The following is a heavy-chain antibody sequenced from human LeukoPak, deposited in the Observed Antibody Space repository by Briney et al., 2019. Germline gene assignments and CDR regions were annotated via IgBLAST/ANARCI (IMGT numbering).Heavy chain of an antibody. J-gene: IGHJ5*02. CDR2: INHSGST. CDR1: GGSFSGYY. V-gene: IGHV4-34*01. CDR3: ARAWATGVRGSLNWFDP. Sequence: SETLSLTCAVYGGSFSGYYWSWIRQPPGEGLEWIGEINHSGSTNYNPSLKSRGTISVDTSKNQFSLKLSSVTAADTAVYYCARAWATGVRGSLNWFDPWGQGTLVTVSS. D-gene: IGHD3-10*01.